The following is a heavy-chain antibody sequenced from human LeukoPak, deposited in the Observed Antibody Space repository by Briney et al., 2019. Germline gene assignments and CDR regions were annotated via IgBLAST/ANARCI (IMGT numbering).Heavy chain of an antibody. CDR1: GFTFSIYE. CDR3: ARDGRATPNYYYGMDV. Sequence: PGGSLRLSCAASGFTFSIYEMNWVRQAPGKGLEWVSFISGSGSTIHFADSVKGRFTISRDNAKNSLYLQMNSLRVEDTAVYYCARDGRATPNYYYGMDVWGQGTTVTVSS. CDR2: ISGSGSTI. V-gene: IGHV3-48*03. D-gene: IGHD1-26*01. J-gene: IGHJ6*02.